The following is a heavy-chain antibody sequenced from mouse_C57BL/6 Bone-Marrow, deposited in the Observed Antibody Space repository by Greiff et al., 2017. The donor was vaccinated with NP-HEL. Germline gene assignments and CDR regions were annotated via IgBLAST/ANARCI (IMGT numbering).Heavy chain of an antibody. V-gene: IGHV1-54*01. CDR1: GYAFTNYL. J-gene: IGHJ1*03. CDR3: ARENWDYCDV. D-gene: IGHD4-1*01. Sequence: QVQLQQSGAELVRPGTSVKVSCKASGYAFTNYLIEWVKQRPGQGLEWIGVINPGSGGTNYNEKFKGKATLTADKSSSTTYMQLSSLTSEDSAVYFCARENWDYCDVWGRGTAVTVSS. CDR2: INPGSGGT.